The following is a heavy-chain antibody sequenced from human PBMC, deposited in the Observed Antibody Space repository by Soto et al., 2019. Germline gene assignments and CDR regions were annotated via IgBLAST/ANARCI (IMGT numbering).Heavy chain of an antibody. V-gene: IGHV3-21*01. J-gene: IGHJ4*02. CDR3: ARAGATYYDILTGYYILPASDY. Sequence: GGSLRLSCAASGFTFSSYSMNWVRQAPGKGLEWVSSISSSSSYIYYADSVKGRFTISRDNAKNSLYLQMNSLRAEDTAVYYCARAGATYYDILTGYYILPASDYWGQGTLVTVSS. D-gene: IGHD3-9*01. CDR2: ISSSSSYI. CDR1: GFTFSSYS.